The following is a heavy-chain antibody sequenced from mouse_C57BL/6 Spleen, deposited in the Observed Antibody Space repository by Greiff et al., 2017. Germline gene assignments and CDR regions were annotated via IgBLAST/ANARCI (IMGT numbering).Heavy chain of an antibody. CDR1: GYTFTSYG. J-gene: IGHJ1*03. CDR2: IYPRSGNT. V-gene: IGHV1-81*01. Sequence: VQLQQSGAELARPGASVKLSCKASGYTFTSYGIRWVKQRTGQGLEWIGEIYPRSGNTYYNEKFKGKATLTADKSSSTAYMALRSLTSEDSAGYCGARHYGSSYDWYFDVWGTGTTVTVSS. D-gene: IGHD1-1*01. CDR3: ARHYGSSYDWYFDV.